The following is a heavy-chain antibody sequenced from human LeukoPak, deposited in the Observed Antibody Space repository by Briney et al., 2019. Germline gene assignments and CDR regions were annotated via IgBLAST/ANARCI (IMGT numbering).Heavy chain of an antibody. CDR1: GGSISSYY. CDR3: ARGGLLRSDETYVDIVATIWSYYYYMDV. CDR2: IYTSGST. J-gene: IGHJ6*03. Sequence: SETLSLTCTVSGGSISSYYWSWIRQPAGKGLEWIGRIYTSGSTNYNPSLKSRVTMSVDTSKNQFSLKLSSVTAADTAVYYCARGGLLRSDETYVDIVATIWSYYYYMDVWGKGTTVTVSS. D-gene: IGHD5-12*01. V-gene: IGHV4-4*07.